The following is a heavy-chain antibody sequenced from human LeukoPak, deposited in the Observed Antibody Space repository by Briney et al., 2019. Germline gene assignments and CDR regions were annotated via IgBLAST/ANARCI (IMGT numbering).Heavy chain of an antibody. J-gene: IGHJ5*02. CDR3: ARTYYDFWSGYTDTNWFDP. V-gene: IGHV1-2*04. Sequence: GASVKVSCKASGYTFTGYYMHWVRQAPGQGLEWMGWINPNSGGTNYAQKFQGWVTMTSDTSISTAYMELSRLRSDDTAVYYCARTYYDFWSGYTDTNWFDPWGQGTLVTVSS. CDR1: GYTFTGYY. CDR2: INPNSGGT. D-gene: IGHD3-3*01.